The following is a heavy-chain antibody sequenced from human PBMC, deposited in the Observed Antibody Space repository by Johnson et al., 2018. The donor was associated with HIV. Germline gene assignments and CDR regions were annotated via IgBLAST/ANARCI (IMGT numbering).Heavy chain of an antibody. D-gene: IGHD3-22*01. CDR1: GFTFSSYW. V-gene: IGHV3-7*01. Sequence: VQLVESGGGLVQPGGSLRLSCAASGFTFSSYWMSWVRQAPGKGLEWVANIKQDGSEKYYVDSVKGRFTISRDNAKNSLYLQMNSLRAEDTAVYYCARVIEGDDVSSGQDAFDIWGQGTMVTVSS. J-gene: IGHJ3*02. CDR3: ARVIEGDDVSSGQDAFDI. CDR2: IKQDGSEK.